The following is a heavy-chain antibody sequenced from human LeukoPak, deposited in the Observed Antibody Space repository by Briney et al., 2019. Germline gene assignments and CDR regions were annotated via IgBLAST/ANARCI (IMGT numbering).Heavy chain of an antibody. CDR3: VGDPGDY. CDR1: GFSFSSYW. CDR2: IKHDGSEK. V-gene: IGHV3-7*01. Sequence: PGGSLRLSCAASGFSFSSYWMSWVRQAPGKGLEWVAHIKHDGSEKNYVDSVKGRFTISRDNAKNSVYLQMNTLRAEDTAVYYCVGDPGDYWGQGTLVTVSS. J-gene: IGHJ4*02.